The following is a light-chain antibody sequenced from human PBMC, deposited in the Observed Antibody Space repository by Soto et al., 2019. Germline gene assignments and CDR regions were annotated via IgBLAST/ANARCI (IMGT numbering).Light chain of an antibody. CDR2: LESSGSY. V-gene: IGLV4-60*02. J-gene: IGLJ3*02. CDR3: ETWDSNTWV. Sequence: QPVLTQSSSASASLGSSVKLTCTLSSGHSTYTIAWHQQQPGKAPRYLMELESSGSYNKGSGVPDRFSGSSSGADRYLTITNLQFEDEADYYCETWDSNTWVFGGGTKLTVL. CDR1: SGHSTYT.